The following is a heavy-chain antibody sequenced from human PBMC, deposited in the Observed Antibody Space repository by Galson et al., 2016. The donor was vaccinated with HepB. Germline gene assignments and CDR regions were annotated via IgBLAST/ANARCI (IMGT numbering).Heavy chain of an antibody. V-gene: IGHV3-7*03. CDR2: IKQDGSAK. J-gene: IGHJ4*02. Sequence: SLRLSCAASGFNFSIYWMTWVRQAPGKGLEWVANIKQDGSAKYFVDSVKGRFTASRGNAKNSLYLHMNSLRAEDSAVYYCVRARGFDYWGLGAPVTVSS. CDR1: GFNFSIYW. CDR3: VRARGFDY.